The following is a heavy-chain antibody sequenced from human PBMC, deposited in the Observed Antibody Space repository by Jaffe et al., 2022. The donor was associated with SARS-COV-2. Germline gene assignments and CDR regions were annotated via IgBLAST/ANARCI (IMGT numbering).Heavy chain of an antibody. J-gene: IGHJ4*02. D-gene: IGHD3-10*01. CDR3: ARAGGGSITMVRGPYYFDY. Sequence: QVQLVQSGAEVKKPGSSVKVSCKASGGTFSSYTISWVRQAPGQGLEWMGRIIPILGIANYAQKFQGRVTITADKSTSTAYMELSSLRSEDTAVYYCARAGGGSITMVRGPYYFDYWGQGTLVTVSS. CDR1: GGTFSSYT. CDR2: IIPILGIA. V-gene: IGHV1-69*02.